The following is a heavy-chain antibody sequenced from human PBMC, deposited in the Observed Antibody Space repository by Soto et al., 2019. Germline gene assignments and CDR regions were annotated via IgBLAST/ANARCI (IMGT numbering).Heavy chain of an antibody. CDR3: GRLEGLATISYYFDY. CDR1: GGSISSGGYY. V-gene: IGHV4-39*01. D-gene: IGHD3-9*01. J-gene: IGHJ4*02. CDR2: VYYSGST. Sequence: SETLSLTCTVSGGSISSGGYYWSWIRQHPGKGLEWIGSVYYSGSTNYNPSLESRVTISVDKSENQFSLKLMSLSAADTAVYYCGRLEGLATISYYFDYWGQGALVTVSS.